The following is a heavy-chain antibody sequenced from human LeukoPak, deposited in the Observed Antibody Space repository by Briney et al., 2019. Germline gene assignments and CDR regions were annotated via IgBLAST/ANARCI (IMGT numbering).Heavy chain of an antibody. CDR3: ARDSLSVVDWFDP. D-gene: IGHD5/OR15-5a*01. V-gene: IGHV4-59*01. CDR1: AGSINSYY. CDR2: IYYSGST. Sequence: SETLSLTCTVYAGSINSYYWSWIRPPPGKGLEWIGYIYYSGSTNYNPSLKRRVTIAVDTSKNQVSLKRSSVTAADTAVYYCARDSLSVVDWFDPWGQGTLVTVSS. J-gene: IGHJ5*02.